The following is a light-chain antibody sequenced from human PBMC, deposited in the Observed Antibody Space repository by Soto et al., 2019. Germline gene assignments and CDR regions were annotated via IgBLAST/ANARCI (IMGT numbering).Light chain of an antibody. CDR1: QSVSSY. CDR2: DAS. J-gene: IGKJ5*01. V-gene: IGKV3-11*01. CDR3: QQRSNWPIT. Sequence: EIVLTQSTGTLSLSPGETATLSCRASQSVSSYVAWFRQKPGQAPRLLIYDASNRASGIPARISGSGSGTDFTLTISSLEPEDFAVYYCQQRSNWPITFGQGTRLEIK.